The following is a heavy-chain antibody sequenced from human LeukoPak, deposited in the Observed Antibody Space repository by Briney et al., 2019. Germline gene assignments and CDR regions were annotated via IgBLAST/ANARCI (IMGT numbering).Heavy chain of an antibody. V-gene: IGHV3-49*03. CDR2: IRKKGYGETT. CDR1: GFSFGDDA. D-gene: IGHD4-17*01. J-gene: IGHJ4*02. CDR3: SRGLHDYGDSNYYFDQ. Sequence: GGSLRLSCTASGFSFGDDAWSWFRQAPGGGLEFVSFIRKKGYGETTDYAASVRGRFTISRDDAKSTAYLQMNSLEIEDTALYYCSRGLHDYGDSNYYFDQRGRGTQVTVSS.